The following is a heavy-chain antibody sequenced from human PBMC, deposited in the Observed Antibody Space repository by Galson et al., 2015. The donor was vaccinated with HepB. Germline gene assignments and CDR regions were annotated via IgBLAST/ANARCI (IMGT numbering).Heavy chain of an antibody. CDR2: IYPGDSDT. J-gene: IGHJ6*02. D-gene: IGHD4-23*01. Sequence: QSGAEVKKAGESLKISCKGSGYNFASHWIGWVRQMPGKGLEWMGIIYPGDSDTRYSPSFQGHVTISADKSINTAYLQWSSLKASDTAMYYCAKSAADYGGNSGYYYYRLDVWGLGTAVTVSS. V-gene: IGHV5-51*01. CDR1: GYNFASHW. CDR3: AKSAADYGGNSGYYYYRLDV.